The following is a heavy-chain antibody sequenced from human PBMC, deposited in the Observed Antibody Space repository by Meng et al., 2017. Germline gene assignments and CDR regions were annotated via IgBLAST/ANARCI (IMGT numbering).Heavy chain of an antibody. D-gene: IGHD2/OR15-2a*01. V-gene: IGHV3-23*01. CDR2: ISGSGGST. CDR3: AKDPQPQIRHPSIFDY. Sequence: GESLKISCAASGFTFGSYSMSWVRQAPGKGLEWVSAISGSGGSTYYADSVKGRFTISRDNSKNTLYLKMNSLRAEDTAVYYCAKDPQPQIRHPSIFDYWGQGTLVTVSS. J-gene: IGHJ4*02. CDR1: GFTFGSYS.